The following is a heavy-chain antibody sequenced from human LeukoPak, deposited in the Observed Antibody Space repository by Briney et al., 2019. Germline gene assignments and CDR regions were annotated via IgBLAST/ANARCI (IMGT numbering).Heavy chain of an antibody. J-gene: IGHJ6*02. CDR1: GGSISSYY. CDR3: AILTMSSSWMPYYYYGMDV. Sequence: SETLSLTCTVSGGSISSYYWSWIRQPPGKGLEWIGYIYYSGSTNYNPSLKSRVTTSVDTSKNQFSLKLSSVTAADTAVYYCAILTMSSSWMPYYYYGMDVWGQGTTVTVSS. CDR2: IYYSGST. V-gene: IGHV4-59*08. D-gene: IGHD6-13*01.